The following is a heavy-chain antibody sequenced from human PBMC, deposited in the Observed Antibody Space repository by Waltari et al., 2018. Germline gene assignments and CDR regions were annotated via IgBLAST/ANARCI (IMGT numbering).Heavy chain of an antibody. D-gene: IGHD2-2*01. CDR1: GFTFSSYW. CDR3: AREKFVVPANSWFDP. V-gene: IGHV3-7*01. CDR2: KKPDGSET. J-gene: IGHJ5*02. Sequence: EVQLVESGGGLVQPGRSLRLSCAASGFTFSSYWMTWVRQAPGKGLEWVANKKPDGSETNYVASVEGRFTISRDNAKNSLYLQMNSLRAEDSAVYYCAREKFVVPANSWFDPWGQGTLVTVSS.